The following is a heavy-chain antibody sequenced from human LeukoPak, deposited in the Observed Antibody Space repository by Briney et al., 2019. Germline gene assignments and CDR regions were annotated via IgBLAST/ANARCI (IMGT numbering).Heavy chain of an antibody. Sequence: SETLSLTCAVSGYSISSGYYWGWIRQPPGKGLEWIGSIYHSGSTYYNPSLKSRVTISADTSENQFSLKLSSVTAADTAVYYCARRIAARHFDYWGQGTLVTVSS. J-gene: IGHJ4*02. CDR1: GYSISSGYY. D-gene: IGHD6-6*01. CDR2: IYHSGST. CDR3: ARRIAARHFDY. V-gene: IGHV4-38-2*01.